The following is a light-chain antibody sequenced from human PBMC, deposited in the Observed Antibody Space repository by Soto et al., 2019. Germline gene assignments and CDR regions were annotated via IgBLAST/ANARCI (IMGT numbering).Light chain of an antibody. J-gene: IGKJ2*01. CDR3: QQYGRSLYT. CDR2: GAS. CDR1: ESVSSNN. V-gene: IGKV3-20*01. Sequence: EIVLTQSPGTLSLSPGERATLSCRASESVSSNNLAWYQQKPGQAPRLLIYGASSRATGIPDRFSGSGSGTDFTLTISRLEPEDFAVYYCQQYGRSLYTCGQGTKLESK.